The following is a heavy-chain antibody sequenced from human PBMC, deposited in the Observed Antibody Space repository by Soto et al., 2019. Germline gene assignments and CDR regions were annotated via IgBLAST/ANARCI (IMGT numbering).Heavy chain of an antibody. Sequence: GGSLRLSCAASGFTFSSYAMSWVRQAPGKGLEWVSAISGSGGSTYYADSVKGRVTISRDNSKNTLYLQMNSLRAEDTAVYYCAKEGIVPAAKLRYYYGMDVWGQGTTVTVSS. V-gene: IGHV3-23*01. CDR2: ISGSGGST. CDR1: GFTFSSYA. J-gene: IGHJ6*02. D-gene: IGHD2-2*01. CDR3: AKEGIVPAAKLRYYYGMDV.